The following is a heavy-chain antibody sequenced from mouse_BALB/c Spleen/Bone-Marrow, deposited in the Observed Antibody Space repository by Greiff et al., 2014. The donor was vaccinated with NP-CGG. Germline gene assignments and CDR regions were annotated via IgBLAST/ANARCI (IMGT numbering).Heavy chain of an antibody. D-gene: IGHD2-4*01. CDR1: GFNIKDTY. V-gene: IGHV14-3*02. J-gene: IGHJ2*01. CDR3: ASYDYGYYFDY. Sequence: EVKLLESGAELVKPGASVKLSCTTSGFNIKDTYMHWVKLRPEQGLEWIGRIVPANGNTKYAPKFQGKATITADTSSNTAYLQRSRLSSEDTAVYFCASYDYGYYFDYWGQGTTLTVSS. CDR2: IVPANGNT.